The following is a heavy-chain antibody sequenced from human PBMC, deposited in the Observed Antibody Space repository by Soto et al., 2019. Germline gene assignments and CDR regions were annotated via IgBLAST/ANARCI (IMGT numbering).Heavy chain of an antibody. V-gene: IGHV4-39*01. J-gene: IGHJ4*02. CDR3: ARLGGYVSVGYYYLWDS. CDR2: INHSGST. CDR1: DGSMNSDSSY. Sequence: SETLSLTCRVSDGSMNSDSSYWGWIRQPPGKGLEWIGVINHSGSTYHNLSLKGRVTMSVDASRNQFSLKLTSMTAADTAVYYCARLGGYVSVGYYYLWDSWGQGTVVTVS. D-gene: IGHD3-22*01.